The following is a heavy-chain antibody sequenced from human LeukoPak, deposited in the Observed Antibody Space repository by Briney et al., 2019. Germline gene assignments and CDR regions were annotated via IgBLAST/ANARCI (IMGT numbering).Heavy chain of an antibody. J-gene: IGHJ4*02. D-gene: IGHD6-13*01. Sequence: SETLSLTCTVSGGSISSSSYYWGWIRQPPGKGLEWIGSIYYSGSTYYNPSLKSRDTISVDTSKNQFSLKLSSVTAADTAVYYCARQDSSSWYHDYWGQGTLVTVSS. CDR1: GGSISSSSYY. CDR3: ARQDSSSWYHDY. CDR2: IYYSGST. V-gene: IGHV4-39*01.